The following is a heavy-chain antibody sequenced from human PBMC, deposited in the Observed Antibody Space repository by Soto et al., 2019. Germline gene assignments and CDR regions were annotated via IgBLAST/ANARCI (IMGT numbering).Heavy chain of an antibody. V-gene: IGHV3-30*18. Sequence: GGSLRLSCAASGFTFSSYGMHWVRQAPGKGLEWVAVISYDGSNKYYADSVKGRFTISRDNSKNTLYLQMNSLRAEDTAVYYCAKTYDFWSGYSRAPYYYYGMDVWGQGTTVTVSS. CDR1: GFTFSSYG. CDR3: AKTYDFWSGYSRAPYYYYGMDV. D-gene: IGHD3-3*01. J-gene: IGHJ6*02. CDR2: ISYDGSNK.